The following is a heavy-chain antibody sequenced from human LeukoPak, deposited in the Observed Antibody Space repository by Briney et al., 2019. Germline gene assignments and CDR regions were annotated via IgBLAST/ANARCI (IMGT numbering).Heavy chain of an antibody. V-gene: IGHV4-4*07. D-gene: IGHD6-6*01. CDR2: IYTSGST. CDR1: GGSISSYY. Sequence: SETLSLTCTVSGGSISSYYWSWIRQPAGKGLEWIGRIYTSGSTNYNPSLKSRVTMSVDTSKNQFSLKLSSVTAADTAVYYCARVAARGPQTGYYFDYWGQGTLVTVSS. CDR3: ARVAARGPQTGYYFDY. J-gene: IGHJ4*02.